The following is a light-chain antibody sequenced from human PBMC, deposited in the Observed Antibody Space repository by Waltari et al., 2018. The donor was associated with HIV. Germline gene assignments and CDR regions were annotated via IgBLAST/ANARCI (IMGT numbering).Light chain of an antibody. CDR3: ATWDDSLSALV. Sequence: QSVLTQPPSASGTPGQRVTFSCSGSRSNIGTNIVKWYQQLPRTAPKLLIYSNNQRPSGVPDRFSGSKSGTSASLAISGLQSEDEADYYCATWDDSLSALVFGGGTQVTVL. J-gene: IGLJ2*01. V-gene: IGLV1-44*01. CDR1: RSNIGTNI. CDR2: SNN.